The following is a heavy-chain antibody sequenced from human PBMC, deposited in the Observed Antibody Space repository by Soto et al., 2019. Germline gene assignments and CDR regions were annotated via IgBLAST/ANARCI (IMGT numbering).Heavy chain of an antibody. J-gene: IGHJ4*02. V-gene: IGHV1-69*01. D-gene: IGHD1-1*01. CDR3: ARHDSTNYYFDY. CDR2: VIPIFGTA. CDR1: GGTFSSYA. Sequence: QVQLVQSGAEVKKPGSSVKVSCKASGGTFSSYAISWVRQAPGQGLEWMGGVIPIFGTANYAQKFQGRVTIPADESTRTAYMELSSLRSEDTAVYYCARHDSTNYYFDYWGQGPLVTVSS.